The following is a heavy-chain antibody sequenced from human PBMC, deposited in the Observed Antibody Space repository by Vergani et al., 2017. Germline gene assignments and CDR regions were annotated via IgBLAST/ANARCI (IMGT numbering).Heavy chain of an antibody. J-gene: IGHJ4*02. Sequence: EVQLVESGGGLVQPGGSLRLSCAASGFTFSDHYMDWVHQAPGKGLEWVGRTRNKANSYTTEYAASVKGRFTISRDDSKNSLYLQMNSLKTEDTAVYYCSITMVRGASVDYWGQGTLVTVSA. CDR1: GFTFSDHY. CDR2: TRNKANSYTT. V-gene: IGHV3-72*01. D-gene: IGHD3-10*01. CDR3: SITMVRGASVDY.